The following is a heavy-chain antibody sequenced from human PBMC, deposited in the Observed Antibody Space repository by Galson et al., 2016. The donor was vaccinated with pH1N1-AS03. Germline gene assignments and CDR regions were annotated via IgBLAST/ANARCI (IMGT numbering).Heavy chain of an antibody. CDR1: GGSFINFY. V-gene: IGHV4-34*01. D-gene: IGHD2/OR15-2a*01. CDR2: IHPFGTT. CDR3: VRGVDHCKKGRN. J-gene: IGHJ4*02. Sequence: SETLSLTCVMSGGSFINFYWSWIRQPPGKGLEWIGEIHPFGTTDSNPSLESRVTMSFDTSTKQFSLSWTSVPAADTAVYYCVRGVDHCKKGRNCGPGTLVTVSS.